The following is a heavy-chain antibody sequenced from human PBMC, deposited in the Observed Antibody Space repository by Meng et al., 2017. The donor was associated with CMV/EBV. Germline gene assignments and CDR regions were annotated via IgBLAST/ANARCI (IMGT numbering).Heavy chain of an antibody. CDR3: ARDVSPRSSAYFAIYYFYALDV. V-gene: IGHV3-21*01. J-gene: IGHJ6*02. D-gene: IGHD2-21*01. CDR1: GFTFSSYS. Sequence: GESLKISYAASGFTFSSYSMNWVRQAPGKGLEWVSSISSSGTYIYYADSVKGRFTISRDNAQNSLYLQMNSLRAEDTAVYYCARDVSPRSSAYFAIYYFYALDVWGQGTTVTVSS. CDR2: ISSSGTYI.